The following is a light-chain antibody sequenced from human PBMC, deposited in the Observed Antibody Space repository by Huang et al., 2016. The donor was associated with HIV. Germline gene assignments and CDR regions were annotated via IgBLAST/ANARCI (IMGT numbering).Light chain of an antibody. V-gene: IGKV3-20*01. CDR1: PQVISSY. Sequence: EIVLTPSPGTLSLSPGERATPSCRASPQVISSYLAWYQQKPGQAPRLLIYGASSRATGIPDRFSGSGSGTDFTLTISRLEPEDFAVYFCQQYGSSPGTFGQGTKVEIK. J-gene: IGKJ1*01. CDR3: QQYGSSPGT. CDR2: GAS.